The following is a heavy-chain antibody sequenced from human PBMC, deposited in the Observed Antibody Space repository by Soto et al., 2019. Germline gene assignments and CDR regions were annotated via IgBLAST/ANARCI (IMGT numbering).Heavy chain of an antibody. CDR2: IIPIVGTG. CDR1: GGSFSSYA. J-gene: IGHJ6*02. V-gene: IGHV1-69*01. D-gene: IGHD1-26*01. CDR3: AGDRRGAGCPGLDV. Sequence: QVQLVQSGAEVKKPGSSVKVSCKASGGSFSSYAISWVRQAPGQGLEWMGGIIPIVGTGNYAQNFQGRVTITEDESTSTAYMELSSMRAEDTAMYYCAGDRRGAGCPGLDVWGQGTMVTVSS.